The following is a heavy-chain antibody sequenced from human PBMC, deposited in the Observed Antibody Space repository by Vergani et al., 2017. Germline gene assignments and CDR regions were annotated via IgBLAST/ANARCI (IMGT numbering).Heavy chain of an antibody. CDR2: ISSSSSYI. D-gene: IGHD2-21*02. CDR1: GFTFSSYA. CDR3: ARLDGAYCGGDCYRNWFDP. V-gene: IGHV3-21*01. Sequence: EVQLLESGGGLVQPGGSLRLSCAASGFTFSSYAMSWVRQAPGKGLEWVSSISSSSSYIYYADSVKGRFTISRDNAKNSRYLQMNSLRAEDTAVYYCARLDGAYCGGDCYRNWFDPWGQGTLVTVSS. J-gene: IGHJ5*02.